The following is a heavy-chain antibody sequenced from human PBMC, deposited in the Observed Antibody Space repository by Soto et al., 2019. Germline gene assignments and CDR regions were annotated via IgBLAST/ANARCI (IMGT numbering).Heavy chain of an antibody. V-gene: IGHV3-48*03. D-gene: IGHD2-2*02. CDR3: ARNGGNVVVPGAIRYDY. J-gene: IGHJ4*02. CDR2: ISSSGSTK. Sequence: SLRLSCAASGFTFSSYEMNWVRQAPGKGMEWVSYISSSGSTKYYADSVKGRFTISRANAKNSLYLQMNSLRAEDTAVYYCARNGGNVVVPGAIRYDYWGQGTLVTVSS. CDR1: GFTFSSYE.